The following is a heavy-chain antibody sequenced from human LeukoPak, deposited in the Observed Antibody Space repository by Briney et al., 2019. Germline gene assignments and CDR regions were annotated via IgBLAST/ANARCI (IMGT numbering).Heavy chain of an antibody. D-gene: IGHD3-16*01. CDR3: ARDFGNDYVFSY. Sequence: ASVKVSCKASGYTFTSYDINWVRQATGQGLEWMGWMNPNSGNTGYAQKFQGRVTMTRDMSTGTVYMELSSLRSEDTAVYYRARDFGNDYVFSYWGQGTLVTVSS. V-gene: IGHV1-8*01. J-gene: IGHJ4*02. CDR1: GYTFTSYD. CDR2: MNPNSGNT.